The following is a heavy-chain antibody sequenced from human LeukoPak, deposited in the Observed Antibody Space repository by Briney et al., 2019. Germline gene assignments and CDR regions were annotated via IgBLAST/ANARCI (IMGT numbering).Heavy chain of an antibody. CDR1: GFTFRNYG. Sequence: PGGSLRLSWAASGFTFRNYGVSWVRQAPGKGLESVSGISGSGGGSTYYADSVKGRFTISRDNSKNTLYLQMNSLRADDTAVYYCAKDPGGDYDILTGYYIVGVPDYWGQGTLVTVSS. D-gene: IGHD3-9*01. J-gene: IGHJ4*02. CDR3: AKDPGGDYDILTGYYIVGVPDY. V-gene: IGHV3-23*01. CDR2: ISGSGGGST.